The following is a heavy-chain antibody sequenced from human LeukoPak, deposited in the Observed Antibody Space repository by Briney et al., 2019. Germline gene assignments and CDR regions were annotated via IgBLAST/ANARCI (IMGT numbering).Heavy chain of an antibody. CDR2: IIPIFGTA. V-gene: IGHV1-69*05. CDR3: ARGGITGTTSAFDI. D-gene: IGHD1-7*01. CDR1: GGTFSSYA. Sequence: SVKVSCKASGGTFSSYAISWVRQAPGQGLEWMGGIIPIFGTANYAQKFQGRVTITTDESTSIAYMELSSLRSEDTAVYYCARGGITGTTSAFDIWGQGTMVTVSS. J-gene: IGHJ3*02.